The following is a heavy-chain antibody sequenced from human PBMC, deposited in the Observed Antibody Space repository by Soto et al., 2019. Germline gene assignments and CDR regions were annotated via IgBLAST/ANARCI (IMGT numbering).Heavy chain of an antibody. CDR1: GYTFTSYY. D-gene: IGHD2-15*01. V-gene: IGHV1-46*03. CDR3: ARDFPYGYCSGGSCDDAFDI. Sequence: ASVKVTCKASGYTFTSYYMHCVRQAPGQGLEWMGIINPSGGSTSYAQKFQGRVTMTRDTSTSTVYMELSSLRSEDTAVYYCARDFPYGYCSGGSCDDAFDIWGQGTMVTVSS. J-gene: IGHJ3*02. CDR2: INPSGGST.